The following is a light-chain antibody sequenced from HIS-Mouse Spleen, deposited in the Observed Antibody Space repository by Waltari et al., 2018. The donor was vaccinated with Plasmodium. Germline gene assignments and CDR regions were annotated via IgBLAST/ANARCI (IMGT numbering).Light chain of an antibody. CDR1: QSNSSW. V-gene: IGKV1-5*03. Sequence: DIQLTQSPSTLSASVGHRVTITCRASQSNSSWLAWYQQKPGKAPKLLIYKASSLESGVPSRFSGSGSGTEFTLTISSLQPDDFATYYCQQYNSYSWTFGQGTKVEIK. CDR3: QQYNSYSWT. CDR2: KAS. J-gene: IGKJ1*01.